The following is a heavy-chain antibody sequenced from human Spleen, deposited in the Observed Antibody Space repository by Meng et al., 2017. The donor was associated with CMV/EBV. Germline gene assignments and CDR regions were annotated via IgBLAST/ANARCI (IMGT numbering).Heavy chain of an antibody. Sequence: SGSAMHWVRQGSGKGLEWVGRIRTKSTSYATAYAASVKGRFTISRDDSKNTAYLQMNSLKSEDTAVYYCTTQTYYYDSNGQYNWFDPWGQGTLVTVSS. CDR2: IRTKSTSYAT. D-gene: IGHD3-22*01. CDR1: SGSA. CDR3: TTQTYYYDSNGQYNWFDP. V-gene: IGHV3-73*01. J-gene: IGHJ5*02.